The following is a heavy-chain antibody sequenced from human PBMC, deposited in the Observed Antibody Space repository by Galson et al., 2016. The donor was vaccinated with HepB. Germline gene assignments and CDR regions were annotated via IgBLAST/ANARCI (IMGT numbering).Heavy chain of an antibody. CDR1: GGSFGSYG. CDR3: ARGGSQGGMDV. V-gene: IGHV1-18*01. Sequence: SVKVSCKASGGSFGSYGLSWVRQAPGQGLEWMGWISTYNGNTNYAQKLQGRVTMTTDTSTNTAYMELRSLRSDHTAVYYWARGGSQGGMDVWGLGATVTVSS. CDR2: ISTYNGNT. D-gene: IGHD1-26*01. J-gene: IGHJ6*02.